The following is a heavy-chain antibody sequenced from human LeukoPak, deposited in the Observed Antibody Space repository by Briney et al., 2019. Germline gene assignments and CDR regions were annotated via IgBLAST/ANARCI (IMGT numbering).Heavy chain of an antibody. J-gene: IGHJ4*02. V-gene: IGHV3-74*01. Sequence: GGSLRLSCAASGCTISSYGMHWVRQAPGKGLVWVSRIKSDGSRTDYADSVKGRFTISRDNAKNTLYLQMNSLRAEDTAVYYCARELPFDYWGQGTLVTVSS. CDR1: GCTISSYG. CDR3: ARELPFDY. CDR2: IKSDGSRT.